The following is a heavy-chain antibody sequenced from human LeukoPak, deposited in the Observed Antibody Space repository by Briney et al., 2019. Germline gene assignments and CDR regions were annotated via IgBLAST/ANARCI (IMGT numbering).Heavy chain of an antibody. D-gene: IGHD2-2*01. CDR3: ARDIVVVPAAASSASHDAFDI. CDR2: ISAYNGNT. J-gene: IGHJ3*02. CDR1: GYTFTSYG. Sequence: ASVKVSCKASGYTFTSYGISWVRQAPGQGLEWMGWISAYNGNTNYAHKLHGRVTMTTDTSTRTAYMELRRMSSDDTAVYYCARDIVVVPAAASSASHDAFDIWGQGTMVTVSS. V-gene: IGHV1-18*01.